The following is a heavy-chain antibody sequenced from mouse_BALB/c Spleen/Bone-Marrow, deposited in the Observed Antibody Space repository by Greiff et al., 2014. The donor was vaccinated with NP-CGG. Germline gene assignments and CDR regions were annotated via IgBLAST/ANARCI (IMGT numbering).Heavy chain of an antibody. CDR3: ARHGSSYVRFAY. CDR2: INPYNDYT. CDR1: GYTFTDYH. Sequence: VQLKQSGAGLVRPGASVKISCKAFGYTFTDYHINWVKQRPGQGLDWIGYINPYNDYTNYNQKFKGKATLIVDKSSSTAYMELSSLTSEDSAVFYCARHGSSYVRFAYWGQGTLVTVSA. V-gene: IGHV1S45*01. D-gene: IGHD1-1*01. J-gene: IGHJ3*01.